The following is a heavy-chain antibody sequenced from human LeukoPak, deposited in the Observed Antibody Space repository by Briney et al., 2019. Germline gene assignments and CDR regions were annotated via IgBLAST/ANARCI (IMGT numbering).Heavy chain of an antibody. CDR1: GGSISSYY. J-gene: IGHJ3*02. Sequence: SENLSLTCTSSGGSISSYYWSWIRQPPGTGLECIGYIFYSGSTNYNPSLKSRVTISVDTSKNQFSLKLSSVTAADTAVYYCARLPGFRDAFDIWGQGKMVTVSS. CDR2: IFYSGST. V-gene: IGHV4-59*08. CDR3: ARLPGFRDAFDI.